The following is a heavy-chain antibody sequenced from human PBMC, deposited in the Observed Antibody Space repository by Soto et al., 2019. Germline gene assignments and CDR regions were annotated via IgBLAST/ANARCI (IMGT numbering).Heavy chain of an antibody. V-gene: IGHV2-5*01. D-gene: IGHD3-10*01. CDR1: GFSLSTSGVG. CDR2: IYWNDDK. CDR3: ARLSSQMASFDY. Sequence: SGPRLVNPTQTLTLTCTFSGFSLSTSGVGVGWIRQPPGKALEWLALIYWNDDKRYSPSLESRLTITKDTSKNQVVLTMTNMDPVDTATYYCARLSSQMASFDYWGKGTLVTVSS. J-gene: IGHJ4*02.